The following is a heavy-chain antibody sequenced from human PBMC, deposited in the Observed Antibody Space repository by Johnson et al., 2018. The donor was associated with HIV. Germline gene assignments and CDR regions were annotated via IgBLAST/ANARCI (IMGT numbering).Heavy chain of an antibody. CDR3: AKDMVYSSGLGNTAFDI. CDR1: GFTFNDYA. V-gene: IGHV3-9*01. Sequence: LLVESGGGLVQPGRSLILSCAASGFTFNDYAMHWVRQAPGKGLEWVSTISWNSGTIGYADSVKGRFTISRDNAKNSLYLQMNSLRAEDTALYYCAKDMVYSSGLGNTAFDIWGLGTMVTVSS. J-gene: IGHJ3*02. D-gene: IGHD6-19*01. CDR2: ISWNSGTI.